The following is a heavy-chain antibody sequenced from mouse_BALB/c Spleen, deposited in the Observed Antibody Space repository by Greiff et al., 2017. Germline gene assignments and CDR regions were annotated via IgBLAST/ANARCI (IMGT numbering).Heavy chain of an antibody. J-gene: IGHJ3*01. CDR1: GYAFTNYL. CDR3: ARRAY. V-gene: IGHV1-54*01. Sequence: QVQLQQSGAELVRPGTSVKVSCKASGYAFTNYLLERVKQRPGQGLEWIGVINPGSGGTNYNEKFKGKATLTADKSSSTAYMQLSSLTSDDSAVYFCARRAYWGQETLVTVSA. CDR2: INPGSGGT.